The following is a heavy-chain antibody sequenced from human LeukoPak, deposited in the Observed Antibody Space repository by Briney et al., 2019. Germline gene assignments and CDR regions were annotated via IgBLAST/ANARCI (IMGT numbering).Heavy chain of an antibody. D-gene: IGHD3-22*01. CDR3: ATGGSGYYYGAFDI. J-gene: IGHJ3*02. CDR2: ISAYNGNT. Sequence: ASVKVSCKASGYTFTSYGISWVRQAPGQGLEWMGWISAYNGNTNYAQKLQGRVTMTEDTSTDTAYMELSSLRSEDTAVYYCATGGSGYYYGAFDIWGQGTMVTVSS. V-gene: IGHV1-18*01. CDR1: GYTFTSYG.